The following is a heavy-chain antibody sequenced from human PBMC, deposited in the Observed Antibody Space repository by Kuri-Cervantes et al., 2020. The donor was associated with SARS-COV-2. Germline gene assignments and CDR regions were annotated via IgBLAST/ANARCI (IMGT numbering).Heavy chain of an antibody. CDR3: ARQSPLELELSGDYYHYHMDV. J-gene: IGHJ6*02. D-gene: IGHD1-7*01. CDR2: IYYSGST. CDR1: GGSISSSSYY. Sequence: SETLSLTCTVSGGSISSSSYYWGWIRQPPGKGLEWIGSIYYSGSTYYNPSLKSRVTISVDTSKNQFSLKLSSETAADTAVYYCARQSPLELELSGDYYHYHMDVWGQGTTVTVSS. V-gene: IGHV4-39*01.